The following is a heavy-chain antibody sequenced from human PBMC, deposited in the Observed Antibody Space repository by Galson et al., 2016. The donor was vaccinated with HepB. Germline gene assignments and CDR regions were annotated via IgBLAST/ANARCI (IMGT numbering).Heavy chain of an antibody. CDR3: SGGELARGFDP. Sequence: SETLSLTCAVSGGSINSNNWWNWVRQPPGKGLEWIGEIYQSGNTHYNSSLKSRVTISIDNSKNQFSLRMTSVTAADTAVYYCSGGELARGFDPWGQGSLVTVSS. J-gene: IGHJ5*02. CDR1: GGSINSNNW. D-gene: IGHD5-24*01. V-gene: IGHV4-4*02. CDR2: IYQSGNT.